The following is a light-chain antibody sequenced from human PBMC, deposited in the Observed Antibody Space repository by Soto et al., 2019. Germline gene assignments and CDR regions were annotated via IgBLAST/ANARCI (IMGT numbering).Light chain of an antibody. CDR2: GTS. V-gene: IGKV3-20*01. CDR3: QQYGSSPET. J-gene: IGKJ2*01. CDR1: QSVTSIY. Sequence: TQSPGTLSLSPGERATLSCRAVQSVTSIYLAWYQQKPGQAPRLLIYGTSFRASGIPDRFRGSGSGTDFTLTISSLEPEDSAVYYCQQYGSSPETFGQGTKLEIK.